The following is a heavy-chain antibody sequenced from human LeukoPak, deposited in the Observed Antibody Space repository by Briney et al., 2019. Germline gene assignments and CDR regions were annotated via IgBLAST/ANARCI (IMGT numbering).Heavy chain of an antibody. CDR2: ISDDGNKI. V-gene: IGHV3-30*18. Sequence: GGSLRLSCAASGFTFSNAWMSWVRQAAGKGLEWVSVISDDGNKIYYGDSVKGRFTISRDNSKNTLNLEMNSLRPDDSAVYYCGKGPGYSVYDNLPHHWGQGTLVTVSS. CDR3: GKGPGYSVYDNLPHH. D-gene: IGHD5/OR15-5a*01. CDR1: GFTFSNAW. J-gene: IGHJ5*02.